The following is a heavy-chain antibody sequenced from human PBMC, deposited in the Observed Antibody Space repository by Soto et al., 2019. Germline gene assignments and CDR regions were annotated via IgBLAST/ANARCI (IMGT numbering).Heavy chain of an antibody. D-gene: IGHD3-3*01. V-gene: IGHV3-15*07. CDR2: IKSKTDGGTT. CDR3: TAQLLFKEWLLYDGYYYGMDV. CDR1: GFTFSNAW. J-gene: IGHJ6*02. Sequence: GGSLRLSCAASGFTFSNAWMNWVRQAPGKGLEWVGRIKSKTDGGTTDYAAPVKGRFTISRDDSKNTLYLQMNSLKTEDTAVYYCTAQLLFKEWLLYDGYYYGMDVWGQGTTVTVSS.